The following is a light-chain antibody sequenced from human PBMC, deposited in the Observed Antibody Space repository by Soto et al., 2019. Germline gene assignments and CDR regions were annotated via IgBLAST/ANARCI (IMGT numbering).Light chain of an antibody. CDR2: DAS. Sequence: EIVLTQSPATLSLSPGERATLSCRASQSVSTYLAWYQQKPGQAPRLLIYDASNRATGIPARFVGSGSGTDFTLPISSLEPEDFAVYYCQQRSSWWTFGQGTKVEIK. CDR1: QSVSTY. CDR3: QQRSSWWT. V-gene: IGKV3-11*01. J-gene: IGKJ1*01.